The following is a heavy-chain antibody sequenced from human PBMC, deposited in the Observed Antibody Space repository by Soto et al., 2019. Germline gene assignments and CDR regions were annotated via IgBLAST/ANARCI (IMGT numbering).Heavy chain of an antibody. V-gene: IGHV4-59*01. CDR1: GGSMSHYY. CDR3: ARAAYSGSDGWFDP. Sequence: SETLSLTCTVSGGSMSHYYWSWIRQPPGKGLEWIGNIYYSGSTLYNPSLESRVTISVDTSKNQFSLTVSSVTAADKAVYFCARAAYSGSDGWFDPWGKGTLVTVSS. D-gene: IGHD1-26*01. J-gene: IGHJ5*02. CDR2: IYYSGST.